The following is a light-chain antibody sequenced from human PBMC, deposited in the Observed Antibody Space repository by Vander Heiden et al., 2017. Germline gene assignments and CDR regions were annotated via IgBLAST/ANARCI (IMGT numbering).Light chain of an antibody. Sequence: QSALTQPASVSGSPGQSITIFCPGAISDVPGYNYVSWYHQHPDKAPKLIIYDVRVRPSGVSNRFSGSKSGNTASLTISGLQAEDEADYFCTSYTSGSTPYVFGAGTKVTVL. CDR1: ISDVPGYNY. V-gene: IGLV2-14*03. J-gene: IGLJ1*01. CDR3: TSYTSGSTPYV. CDR2: DVR.